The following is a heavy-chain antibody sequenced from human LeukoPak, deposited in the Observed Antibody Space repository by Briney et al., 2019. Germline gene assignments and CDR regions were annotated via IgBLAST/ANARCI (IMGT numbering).Heavy chain of an antibody. CDR2: ISNSGSTL. D-gene: IGHD3-10*01. J-gene: IGHJ4*02. CDR3: ARDALGSYDY. CDR1: GFALSDFY. Sequence: GGSLRLFCAASGFALSDFYMFWIRQAPGKGLEWISYISNSGSTLYYADSVKGRFTISRDNDKNLLYLQMNSLRADDTAVYYCARDALGSYDYWGQGTLVTVSS. V-gene: IGHV3-11*01.